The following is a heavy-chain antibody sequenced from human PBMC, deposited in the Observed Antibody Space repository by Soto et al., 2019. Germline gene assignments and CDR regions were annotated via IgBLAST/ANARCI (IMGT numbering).Heavy chain of an antibody. V-gene: IGHV1-69*13. Sequence: ASVKVSCKASGGTFSSYAISWVRQAPGQGLEWMGGIIPIFVTANYAQKFQGRVTITADESTSTAYIELSSLRSEDSAVYYCASGPYYYDSSGYLVPLKSKPEYFQHWGQGTLVTVSS. CDR3: ASGPYYYDSSGYLVPLKSKPEYFQH. J-gene: IGHJ1*01. CDR1: GGTFSSYA. CDR2: IIPIFVTA. D-gene: IGHD3-22*01.